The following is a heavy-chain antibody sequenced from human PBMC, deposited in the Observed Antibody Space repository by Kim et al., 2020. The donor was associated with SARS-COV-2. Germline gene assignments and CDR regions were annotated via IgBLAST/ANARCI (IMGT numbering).Heavy chain of an antibody. D-gene: IGHD2-21*02. Sequence: GGSLRLSCAASGFTFSNHYMHWVRQAPGKGLVWVSQIYSDGRTTTYVDFVKGRFTVSRDNAKNTVYLQMRGLRVDDTAVYYCARDPVVEVTVPGWFDPWGQGTLVTVSS. J-gene: IGHJ5*02. CDR1: GFTFSNHY. V-gene: IGHV3-74*01. CDR2: IYSDGRTT. CDR3: ARDPVVEVTVPGWFDP.